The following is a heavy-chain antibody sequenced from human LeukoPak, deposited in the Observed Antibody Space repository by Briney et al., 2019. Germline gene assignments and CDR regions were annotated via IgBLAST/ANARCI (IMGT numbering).Heavy chain of an antibody. CDR2: IIPIFGTA. CDR1: GGTFSSYA. Sequence: SVKVSCKASGGTFSSYAISWVRQAPGQGLEWMGGIIPIFGTANYAQKFQGRVTITADKSTSTAYMELSSLRSEDTAVYYCATTSNWGYCSGGSCYVFDYWGQGTLVTVSS. D-gene: IGHD2-15*01. V-gene: IGHV1-69*06. CDR3: ATTSNWGYCSGGSCYVFDY. J-gene: IGHJ4*02.